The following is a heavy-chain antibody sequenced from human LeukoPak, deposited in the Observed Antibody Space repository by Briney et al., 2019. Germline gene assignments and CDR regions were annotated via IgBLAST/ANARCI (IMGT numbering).Heavy chain of an antibody. CDR2: IHSNGGT. Sequence: SETLSLTCTVSGGSIDGQYWSWIRQPPGKGLEWIGYIHSNGGTKYNPSLKSQFTMSVDTSKTQVSLRLTSMTAADTAVYYCATGVDASGSFFPHYFDSWGQGTLVTLSS. D-gene: IGHD3-10*01. CDR1: GGSIDGQY. CDR3: ATGVDASGSFFPHYFDS. V-gene: IGHV4-59*11. J-gene: IGHJ4*02.